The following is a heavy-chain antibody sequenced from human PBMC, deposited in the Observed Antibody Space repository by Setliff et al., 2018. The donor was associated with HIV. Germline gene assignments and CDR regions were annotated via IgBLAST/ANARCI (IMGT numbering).Heavy chain of an antibody. CDR1: GGSFSGYH. V-gene: IGHV4-34*01. CDR2: IDPSGTT. D-gene: IGHD3-3*01. J-gene: IGHJ4*02. CDR3: MRGRSITIFGVAYFDF. Sequence: PSETLSLTCAVYGGSFSGYHWSWIRPSPGKGLEWIGEIDPSGTTYYNPSLKSRVTISVDMSNNQFSLKVTSVNAADTAVYYCMRGRSITIFGVAYFDFWGQGTQVTVSS.